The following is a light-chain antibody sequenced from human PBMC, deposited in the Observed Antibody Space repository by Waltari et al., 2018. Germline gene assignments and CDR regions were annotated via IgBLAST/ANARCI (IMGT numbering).Light chain of an antibody. CDR2: GKN. J-gene: IGLJ2*01. Sequence: SSELTQDPAVSVALGQTVTITCLGDRRCRYYASWYQQKPGQAPELVIYGKNSRPSGIPDRFSASTSGNTASLTITGAQADDEADYYCNSRDSSDNHPLFGGGTKLTVL. CDR3: NSRDSSDNHPL. V-gene: IGLV3-19*01. CDR1: RRCRYY.